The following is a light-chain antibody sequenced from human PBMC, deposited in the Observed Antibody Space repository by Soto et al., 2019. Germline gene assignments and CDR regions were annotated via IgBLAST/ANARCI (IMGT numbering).Light chain of an antibody. CDR1: ESISNF. J-gene: IGKJ2*01. V-gene: IGKV1-5*03. CDR3: QQYRT. Sequence: DIQMTQSPSTLSASVGDRVTITCRASESISNFLAWYQQKPGKAPNLLIYKASSLESGVPSRFSGSGSGTEFTLTISSLQPDDFATYYCQQYRTFGQGTKVHIK. CDR2: KAS.